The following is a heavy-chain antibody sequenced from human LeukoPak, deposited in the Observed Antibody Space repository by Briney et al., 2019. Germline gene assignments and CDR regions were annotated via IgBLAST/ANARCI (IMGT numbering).Heavy chain of an antibody. CDR1: GYSFTGYY. CDR2: INPNTGGT. D-gene: IGHD6-19*01. V-gene: IGHV1-2*02. Sequence: GASVKVSCEASGYSFTGYYIHWVRQAPGQGLAWMGWINPNTGGTNFAPKFQSRLTLTSDTPTSTAYMELRSLRSDDTAVYYCARVRIAVAGTGDYWGQGTLVTVSS. J-gene: IGHJ4*02. CDR3: ARVRIAVAGTGDY.